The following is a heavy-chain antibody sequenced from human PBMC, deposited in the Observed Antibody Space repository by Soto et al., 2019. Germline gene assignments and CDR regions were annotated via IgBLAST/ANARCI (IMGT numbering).Heavy chain of an antibody. CDR1: GFTFRSYG. CDR3: ARRSGFDI. D-gene: IGHD3-3*01. J-gene: IGHJ3*02. V-gene: IGHV3-48*01. Sequence: PGGSQRLSCAASGFTFRSYGRNWVRQAPGKGLEWVSYISSSSSPIYYADSVKGRFTISRDNAKNSLYLQMNSLRAEDTAVYYCARRSGFDIWGQGTMVTVSS. CDR2: ISSSSSPI.